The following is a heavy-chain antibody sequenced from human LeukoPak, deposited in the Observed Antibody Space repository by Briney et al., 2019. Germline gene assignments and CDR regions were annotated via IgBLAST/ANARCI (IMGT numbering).Heavy chain of an antibody. CDR2: IIPIFGTA. CDR1: GGTFSSYA. Sequence: SVKVSCKASGGTFSSYAISWVRQAPGQGLEWMGGIIPIFGTANYAQKFQGRVTITADESTSTAYMELSSLRSEDTAVYYCARGGASYGSGSYYLPYYYYMDVWGKGTTVTVSS. V-gene: IGHV1-69*01. D-gene: IGHD3-10*01. CDR3: ARGGASYGSGSYYLPYYYYMDV. J-gene: IGHJ6*03.